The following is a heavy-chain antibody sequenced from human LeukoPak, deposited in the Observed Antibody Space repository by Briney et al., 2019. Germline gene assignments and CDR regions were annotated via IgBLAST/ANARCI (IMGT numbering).Heavy chain of an antibody. J-gene: IGHJ4*02. CDR2: INPYSGDT. V-gene: IGHV1-2*02. CDR1: GYTFTGYY. CDR3: ARDRVYCSAGSCYPSYSFDS. D-gene: IGHD2-15*01. Sequence: ASVKVSCKASGYTFTGYYIHWVRQAPGQGLEWMGWINPYSGDTAYAQKFQGRVTMTRDTSISTAYMELSRLRSDDTAVYYCARDRVYCSAGSCYPSYSFDSWGQGTLVTVSS.